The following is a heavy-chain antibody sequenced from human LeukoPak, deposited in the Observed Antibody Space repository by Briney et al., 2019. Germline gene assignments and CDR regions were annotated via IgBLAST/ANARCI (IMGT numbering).Heavy chain of an antibody. Sequence: GGSLRLSCAASGFTFSSFAMSWVRQAPGKGLEWVSTISGGGGNTYYAASVKGRFTISRDDSKNTLYLQMNNLRAGDTAIYYCAKSGLNRFDYWGQGTLVTVSS. CDR3: AKSGLNRFDY. V-gene: IGHV3-23*01. J-gene: IGHJ4*02. CDR2: ISGGGGNT. CDR1: GFTFSSFA. D-gene: IGHD2-15*01.